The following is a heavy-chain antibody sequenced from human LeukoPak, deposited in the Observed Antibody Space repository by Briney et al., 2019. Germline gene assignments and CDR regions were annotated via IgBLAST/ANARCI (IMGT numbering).Heavy chain of an antibody. Sequence: GGSLRLSCAASGITVSTNYMSWVRQAPGKGLEWVSIIYSGGGTYYADSVKGRFTISRDNSKNTLYLQMNSLRAVDTAIYYCAKGYDFWSGGIDYWGQGTLVTVSS. CDR2: IYSGGGT. J-gene: IGHJ4*02. D-gene: IGHD3-3*01. CDR1: GITVSTNY. V-gene: IGHV3-53*01. CDR3: AKGYDFWSGGIDY.